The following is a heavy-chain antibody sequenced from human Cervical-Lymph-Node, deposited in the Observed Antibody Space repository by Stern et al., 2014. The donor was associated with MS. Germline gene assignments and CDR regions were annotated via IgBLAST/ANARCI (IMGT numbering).Heavy chain of an antibody. CDR2: IFNSGDP. CDR1: GSSISSYHW. D-gene: IGHD1-14*01. CDR3: ARKPAGNREFDF. J-gene: IGHJ4*02. V-gene: IGHV4-28*01. Sequence: QVQLQESGPGLVKPSDTLSLTCAVSGSSISSYHWWGWIRQPPGKGLEWIGYIFNSGDPHYNPSHKSRRTMSMDRSKNQFPLKLNSVPAVDTAVYYCARKPAGNREFDFWGQGTLVSVSS.